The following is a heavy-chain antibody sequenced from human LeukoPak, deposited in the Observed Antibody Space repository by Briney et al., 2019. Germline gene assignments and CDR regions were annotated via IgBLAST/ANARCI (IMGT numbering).Heavy chain of an antibody. D-gene: IGHD3-10*01. CDR2: TYYRSKWYN. J-gene: IGHJ6*02. Sequence: SQTLSLTCALSGDXVSSNSADWNWIRQSPSRGLDWLGRTYYRSKWYNDYAVSVKSRITINPDTSKNQFSLQLNSVTPEDTAVYYCARDLVTMVRGVYYYYYYGMDVWGQGTTVTVSS. CDR1: GDXVSSNSAD. V-gene: IGHV6-1*01. CDR3: ARDLVTMVRGVYYYYYYGMDV.